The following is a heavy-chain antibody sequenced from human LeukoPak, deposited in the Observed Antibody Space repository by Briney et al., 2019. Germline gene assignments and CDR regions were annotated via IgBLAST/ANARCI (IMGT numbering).Heavy chain of an antibody. CDR2: IRSKANSYAT. CDR3: ARDYFQKLGIDY. CDR1: GFTFSGSA. Sequence: PGGSLRLSCAASGFTFSGSAMHWVRQASGKGLEWVGRIRSKANSYATAYAASVKGRFTISRDDSKNTAYLQMNSLKTEDTAVYYCARDYFQKLGIDYWGQGTLVTVSS. V-gene: IGHV3-73*01. J-gene: IGHJ4*02. D-gene: IGHD7-27*01.